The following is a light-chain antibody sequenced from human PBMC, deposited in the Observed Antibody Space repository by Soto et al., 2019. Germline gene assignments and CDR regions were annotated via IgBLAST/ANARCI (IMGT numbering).Light chain of an antibody. CDR3: QAWDSSDYV. CDR1: KLGDKY. J-gene: IGLJ1*01. CDR2: QES. Sequence: SYELTQPPSVSVSPGQTASITCSGDKLGDKYACWYQQKPGQSTVLVIYQESKRPSGIPERFSGSNSGNTATLTIIGTQAMDEADYYCQAWDSSDYVFGTGTKLTVL. V-gene: IGLV3-1*01.